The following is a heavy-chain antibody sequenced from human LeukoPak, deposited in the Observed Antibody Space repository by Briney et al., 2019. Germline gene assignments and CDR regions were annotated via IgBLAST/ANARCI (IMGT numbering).Heavy chain of an antibody. J-gene: IGHJ3*02. CDR3: ARDGGADAFDI. CDR1: GYTLTELS. Sequence: ASVKVSCKVSGYTLTELSMHWVRQAPGKGLEWMGGFDPEDGETIYAQKFQGRVTITADKSTSTAYMELSSLRSEDTAVYYCARDGGADAFDIWGQGTMVTVSS. CDR2: FDPEDGET. V-gene: IGHV1-24*01. D-gene: IGHD2-15*01.